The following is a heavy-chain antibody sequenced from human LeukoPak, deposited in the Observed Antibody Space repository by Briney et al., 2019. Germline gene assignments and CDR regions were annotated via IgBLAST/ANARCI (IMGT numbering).Heavy chain of an antibody. CDR1: GGSFSGYY. CDR3: ARGDPTGPIDY. J-gene: IGHJ4*02. CDR2: INHSGST. V-gene: IGHV4-34*01. D-gene: IGHD1-7*01. Sequence: PSETLSLTCAVYGGSFSGYYWSWIRQPPGKGLEWIWEINHSGSTNYNPSLKSRVTISVDTSKNQFSLKLSSVTAADTAVYYCARGDPTGPIDYWGQGTLVTVSS.